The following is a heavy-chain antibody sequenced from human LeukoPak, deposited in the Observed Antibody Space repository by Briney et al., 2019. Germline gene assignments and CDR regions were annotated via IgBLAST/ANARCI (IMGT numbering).Heavy chain of an antibody. J-gene: IGHJ4*02. D-gene: IGHD1-14*01. CDR1: GFTFTTHG. CDR2: IWSDGSQK. Sequence: GGSLRLSCAASGFTFTTHGFHWVRQAPGKGLECVAVIWSDGSQKHYADSVKGRFTISRDNSENTVYLQLNSLRAEDTAVYYCGRYNVDYWDYWGQGTLVTVSS. CDR3: GRYNVDYWDY. V-gene: IGHV3-33*01.